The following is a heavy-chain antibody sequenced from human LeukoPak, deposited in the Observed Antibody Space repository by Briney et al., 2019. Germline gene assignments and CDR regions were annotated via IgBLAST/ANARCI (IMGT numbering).Heavy chain of an antibody. CDR2: INSDGSST. CDR3: ARDYGRSRDYGMDV. CDR1: GFSSRGYW. Sequence: GGALRLSCAAPGFSSRGYWMHWVRQAPGKRVGWVSRINSDGSSTTYAASVKGRFTISRDNAKNTMYLQMNSLRAEDTAVYFCARDYGRSRDYGMDVWGQGTTVTVSS. V-gene: IGHV3-74*01. D-gene: IGHD3-10*01. J-gene: IGHJ6*02.